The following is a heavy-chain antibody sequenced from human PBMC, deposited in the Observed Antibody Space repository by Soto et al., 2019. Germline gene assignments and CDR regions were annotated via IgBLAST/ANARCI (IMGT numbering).Heavy chain of an antibody. V-gene: IGHV1-3*01. CDR3: ATIQAGVQIGWAYAIDS. CDR1: GYTFSNYA. J-gene: IGHJ3*02. CDR2: INAGTGNT. Sequence: QVQLVQSGAEVKKPGASVKVSCKASGYTFSNYAIMWLRQAPGQRPVWMGYINAGTGNTKYSENLQGRITITRDTSASTVYFELSSLRSKDTAVYYFATIQAGVQIGWAYAIDSWGQGTKVTVSS. D-gene: IGHD3-9*01.